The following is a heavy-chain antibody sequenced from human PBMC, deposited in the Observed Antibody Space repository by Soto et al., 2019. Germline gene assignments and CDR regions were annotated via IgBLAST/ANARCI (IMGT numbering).Heavy chain of an antibody. D-gene: IGHD3-3*01. V-gene: IGHV4-39*01. CDR2: IYYSGGT. CDR1: GGSISSSSYY. CDR3: ARLPTDYDFWSGYRPGAFDI. J-gene: IGHJ3*02. Sequence: SETLSLTCTVSGGSISSSSYYWGWIHQPPGKGLEWIGSIYYSGGTYYNPSLKSRVTISVDTSKNQFSLKLSSVTAADTAVYYCARLPTDYDFWSGYRPGAFDIWGQGTMVTVSS.